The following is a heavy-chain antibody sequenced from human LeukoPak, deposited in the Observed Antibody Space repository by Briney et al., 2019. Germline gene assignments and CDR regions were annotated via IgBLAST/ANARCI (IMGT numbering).Heavy chain of an antibody. J-gene: IGHJ4*02. Sequence: GGSLRLSCAASGFTFSGSAMHWVRQASGKGLEWVGRIRSKANSYATAYAASVKGRFTISRDDSKNTAYLQMNSLKTEDTAVCYCTRPSPRGTDDYWGQGTLVTVSS. CDR1: GFTFSGSA. CDR2: IRSKANSYAT. D-gene: IGHD3-16*01. V-gene: IGHV3-73*01. CDR3: TRPSPRGTDDY.